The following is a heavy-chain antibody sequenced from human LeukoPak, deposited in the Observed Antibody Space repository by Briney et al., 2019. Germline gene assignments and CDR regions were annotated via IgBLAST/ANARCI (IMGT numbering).Heavy chain of an antibody. CDR3: ARDAHSYFDY. Sequence: GGSLRLSCAASGFTFSSYAMHWVRQAPGKGLEWVAVISYDGSNKYYADSVKGRFTISRDNSKNTLYLQMNSLRAEDTAVYYCARDAHSYFDYWGQGTLVTVSS. V-gene: IGHV3-30-3*01. CDR1: GFTFSSYA. CDR2: ISYDGSNK. J-gene: IGHJ4*02.